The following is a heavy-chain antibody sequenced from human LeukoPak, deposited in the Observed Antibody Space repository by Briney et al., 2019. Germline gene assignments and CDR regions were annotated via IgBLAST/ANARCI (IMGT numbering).Heavy chain of an antibody. J-gene: IGHJ4*02. Sequence: SETLSLTCAVYGGSFSGHYWTWIRQTPGKGLEWIGEIDHSGSTNYNPSLKSRVTISVDTSKNQFSLKLSSMTAADTAVYYCARGALLWFGDRMEYYFDYWGQGTLLTVSS. CDR3: ARGALLWFGDRMEYYFDY. D-gene: IGHD3-10*01. V-gene: IGHV4-34*01. CDR2: IDHSGST. CDR1: GGSFSGHY.